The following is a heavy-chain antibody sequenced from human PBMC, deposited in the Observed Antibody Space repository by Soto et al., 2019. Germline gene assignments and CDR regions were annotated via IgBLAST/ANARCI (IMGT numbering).Heavy chain of an antibody. Sequence: QPGGSLRLSCAASGFTFSSYAMTWVRQAPGKGLEWVSSISGSGVSTYYADSVKGRFTISRDNSKNTLYLQMNSLRAEDTAVYYCAKSPGNILIAQIDYWGQGALVTVSS. J-gene: IGHJ4*02. D-gene: IGHD2-15*01. V-gene: IGHV3-23*01. CDR2: ISGSGVST. CDR1: GFTFSSYA. CDR3: AKSPGNILIAQIDY.